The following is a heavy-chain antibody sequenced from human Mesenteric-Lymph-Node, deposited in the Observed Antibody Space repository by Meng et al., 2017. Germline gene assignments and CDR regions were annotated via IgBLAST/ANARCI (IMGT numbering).Heavy chain of an antibody. Sequence: QVQLVQSGAGMKEPGASVKVSCKASGYTFTTYPIHWVRQAPGQTLEWMGWINAANGNTKYSQKFQGRVTITRDTSASTAYMEVNSLRSEDTAVYYCARGGDSSTLNYFDHWGQGTLVTVSS. CDR2: INAANGNT. CDR3: ARGGDSSTLNYFDH. J-gene: IGHJ4*02. V-gene: IGHV1-3*01. D-gene: IGHD6-13*01. CDR1: GYTFTTYP.